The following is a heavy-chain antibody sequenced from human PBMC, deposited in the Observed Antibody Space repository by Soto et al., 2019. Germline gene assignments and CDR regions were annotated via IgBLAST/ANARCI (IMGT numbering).Heavy chain of an antibody. CDR2: ISGYNGNT. J-gene: IGHJ1*01. CDR3: AGAASGNYGCQYFHH. Sequence: QIQLVQSGAEVKEPGASVKVSCKASGYTFTSSGISWVRQAPGQGPEWMGWISGYNGNTNYAQKFQDRVTMTTDTSTSTAYMELRSLRSDDTAVYFCAGAASGNYGCQYFHHWGQGTLVTVSS. D-gene: IGHD3-10*01. CDR1: GYTFTSSG. V-gene: IGHV1-18*04.